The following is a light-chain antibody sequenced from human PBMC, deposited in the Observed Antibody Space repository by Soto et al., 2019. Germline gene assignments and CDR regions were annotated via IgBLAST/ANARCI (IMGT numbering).Light chain of an antibody. CDR3: QQYGGSPLT. V-gene: IGKV3-20*01. CDR2: GAY. CDR1: LSVSRNY. Sequence: EIVLTQSPGTLSLSPGERATLSCRASLSVSRNYLAWYQQKPCQSPRLLIYGAYTRATGIPDRFTGRGSGTDFTLTISRLEPEDSAVYHCQQYGGSPLTFGGGTKVEIK. J-gene: IGKJ4*01.